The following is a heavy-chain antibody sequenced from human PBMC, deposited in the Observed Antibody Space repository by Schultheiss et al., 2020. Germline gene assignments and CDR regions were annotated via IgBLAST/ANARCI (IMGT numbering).Heavy chain of an antibody. V-gene: IGHV1-2*02. J-gene: IGHJ4*02. D-gene: IGHD5-12*01. Sequence: ASVKVSCKASGGTFSSYAISWVRQATGQGLEWMGWMNPNSGGTNYAQKFQGRVTMTRDTSISTAYMELSRLRSDDTAVYYCARDRGGGYDFGYWGQGSLVTVSS. CDR3: ARDRGGGYDFGY. CDR1: GGTFSSYA. CDR2: MNPNSGGT.